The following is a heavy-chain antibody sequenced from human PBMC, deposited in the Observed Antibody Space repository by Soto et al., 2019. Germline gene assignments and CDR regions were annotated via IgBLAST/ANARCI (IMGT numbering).Heavy chain of an antibody. D-gene: IGHD1-20*01. CDR2: IKPDGSEQ. J-gene: IGHJ6*02. Sequence: GGSLRLSCAASEFTFDKYYMTWVRQAPGKGPEWVANIKPDGSEQYYEDSVKGRFTISRDNANNSLYLQMNSLRAEDTAVYFCARGNWNYYYGFDVWGRGTTVTVSS. CDR1: EFTFDKYY. V-gene: IGHV3-7*01. CDR3: ARGNWNYYYGFDV.